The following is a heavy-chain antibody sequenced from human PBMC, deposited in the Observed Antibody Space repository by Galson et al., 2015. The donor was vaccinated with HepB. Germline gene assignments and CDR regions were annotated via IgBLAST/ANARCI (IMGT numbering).Heavy chain of an antibody. V-gene: IGHV3-23*01. J-gene: IGHJ4*02. CDR2: ISGGGTSK. D-gene: IGHD3-10*01. Sequence: SLRLSCATSGFTFSNYAMGWVRQAPGKGLEWVSSISGGGTSKFYGNPVKGRFTISRDNSKTTLYVQMNSLRAEDTAVYYCAKGNARAGSYYPVNFDYLGQGTLVTVSS. CDR1: GFTFSNYA. CDR3: AKGNARAGSYYPVNFDY.